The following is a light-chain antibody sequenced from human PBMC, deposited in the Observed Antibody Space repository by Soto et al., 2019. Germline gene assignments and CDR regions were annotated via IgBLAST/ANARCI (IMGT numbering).Light chain of an antibody. V-gene: IGKV3D-15*01. CDR2: GAS. CDR3: QQYNEWPPLT. J-gene: IGKJ4*01. CDR1: ETVTSN. Sequence: EVVLTQSPDILSLSPGERATLSCRASETVTSNYLAWYQQKPGQAPRLLIYGASNRATGIPDRFSGSGSGTDFTLTISSLQSEDFAVYFCQQYNEWPPLTFGGGTKVEI.